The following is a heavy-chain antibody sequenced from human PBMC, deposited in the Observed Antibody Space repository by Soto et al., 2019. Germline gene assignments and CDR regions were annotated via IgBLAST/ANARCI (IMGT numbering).Heavy chain of an antibody. J-gene: IGHJ4*02. V-gene: IGHV1-69*12. Sequence: QVQLVQSGAEVKKPESSVKVSCKAPGGTFSTYAISWVRQAPGQGLEWKGGIIPMFGTANYAQRFQDRVTITADECTNTVYMELSSLRSEDTAVYFCASGIQLWLRRINNGYSGWGQGTLVTVSS. CDR1: GGTFSTYA. CDR3: ASGIQLWLRRINNGYSG. CDR2: IIPMFGTA. D-gene: IGHD5-18*01.